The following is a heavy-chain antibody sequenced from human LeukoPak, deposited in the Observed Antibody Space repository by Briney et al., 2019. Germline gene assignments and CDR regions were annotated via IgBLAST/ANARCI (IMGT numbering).Heavy chain of an antibody. D-gene: IGHD3-10*01. CDR2: IYYSGST. V-gene: IGHV4-59*12. J-gene: IGHJ5*02. CDR1: GFSFSGSY. CDR3: ARRREKGHYYGSPHNWFDP. Sequence: LRLSCAASGFSFSGSYMSWIRQPPGKGLEWIGYIYYSGSTYYNPSLKSRVTISVDTSKNQFSLKLSSVTAADTAVYYCARRREKGHYYGSPHNWFDPWGQGTLVTVSS.